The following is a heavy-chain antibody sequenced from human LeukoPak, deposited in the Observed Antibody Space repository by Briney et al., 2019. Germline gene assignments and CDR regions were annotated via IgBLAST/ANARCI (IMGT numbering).Heavy chain of an antibody. CDR2: ISDNGAYS. V-gene: IGHV3-23*01. D-gene: IGHD2-2*02. J-gene: IGHJ4*02. CDR3: ARGYCDRSTCYTSESHLDY. Sequence: SGGSLRLSCAASGFTFITHAMSWVRQAPGKGLEWVSSISDNGAYSYYSDSVRGRFVISRDTPRNTLYLQMNSLRAEDTAIYYCARGYCDRSTCYTSESHLDYWGQGALVTVSS. CDR1: GFTFITHA.